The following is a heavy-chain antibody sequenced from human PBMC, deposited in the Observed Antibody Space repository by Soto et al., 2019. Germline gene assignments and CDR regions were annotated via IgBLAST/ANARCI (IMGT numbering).Heavy chain of an antibody. CDR2: ISGGGETT. J-gene: IGHJ4*02. V-gene: IGHV3-23*01. CDR1: GFTFSSHA. CDR3: AFNSGSGSYYFDY. Sequence: EVQLLESGGGLVQPGGSLRLSCAASGFTFSSHAMWWVRQAPGKGLECVSAISGGGETTYYADSVKGRFTISRDNSKNTLYLQMNSVRAEDTAVYYCAFNSGSGSYYFDYLGQGTLVPVSS. D-gene: IGHD3-10*01.